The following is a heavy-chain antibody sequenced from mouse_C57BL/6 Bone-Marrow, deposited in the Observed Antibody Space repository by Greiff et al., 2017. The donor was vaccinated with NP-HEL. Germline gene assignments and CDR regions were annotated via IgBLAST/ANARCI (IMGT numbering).Heavy chain of an antibody. J-gene: IGHJ1*03. D-gene: IGHD1-1*01. CDR3: ARWGRYYGSSPYWYFDV. CDR2: IYPRSGNT. V-gene: IGHV1-81*01. CDR1: GYTFTSYG. Sequence: VQLQQSGAELARPGASVKLSCKASGYTFTSYGISWVKQRTGQGLEWIGEIYPRSGNTYYNEKFKGKATLTADKSSSTAYMELRSLTSEDSAVYFCARWGRYYGSSPYWYFDVWGTGTTATVSS.